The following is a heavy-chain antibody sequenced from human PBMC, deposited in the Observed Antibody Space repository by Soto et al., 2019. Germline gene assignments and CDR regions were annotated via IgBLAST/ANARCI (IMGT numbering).Heavy chain of an antibody. CDR3: ARDTLHAAAGGSYYYYYGMDV. CDR1: GFTFSSYG. CDR2: IWYDGSNK. Sequence: PGGSLRLSCAASGFTFSSYGMHWVRTAPGKGLEWVAVIWYDGSNKYYADSVKGRFTISRDNSKNTLYLQMNSLRAEDTAVYYCARDTLHAAAGGSYYYYYGMDVWGQGTTVTVSS. D-gene: IGHD6-13*01. J-gene: IGHJ6*02. V-gene: IGHV3-33*01.